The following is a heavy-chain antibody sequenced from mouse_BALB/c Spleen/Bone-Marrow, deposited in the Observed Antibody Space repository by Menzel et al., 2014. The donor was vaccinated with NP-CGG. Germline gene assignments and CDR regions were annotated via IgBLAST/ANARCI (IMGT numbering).Heavy chain of an antibody. CDR2: INPDSSTI. J-gene: IGHJ2*01. CDR3: ARQGYYGYSDY. Sequence: EVMLVESGGGLVQPGGSLKLSCAASGFDFSRYWMSWVRQAPGKGLEWIGEINPDSSTINYTPSLKDIFIISRDNAKNTLYLQMRKVRSEDTALYYCARQGYYGYSDYWGQGTTLTVSS. D-gene: IGHD1-2*01. V-gene: IGHV4-1*02. CDR1: GFDFSRYW.